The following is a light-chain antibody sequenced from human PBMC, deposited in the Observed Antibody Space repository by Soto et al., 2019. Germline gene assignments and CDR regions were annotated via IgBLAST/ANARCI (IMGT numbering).Light chain of an antibody. CDR1: QAISSY. V-gene: IGKV1-9*01. CDR3: QQYNSYPWT. Sequence: DIQLTQSPSFLSASVGDRVTITCRASQAISSYLAWYQQKLGKAPKLLIYTASTLQSGVPSRFSGSGSGTEFTLTISSLQPDDFATYYCQQYNSYPWTFGQGTKVDIK. J-gene: IGKJ1*01. CDR2: TAS.